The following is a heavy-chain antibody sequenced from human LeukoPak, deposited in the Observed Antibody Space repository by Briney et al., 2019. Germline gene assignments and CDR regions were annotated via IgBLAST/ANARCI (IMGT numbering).Heavy chain of an antibody. Sequence: GGSLRLSCAASGFTFISYAMSWVRQAPGKGLEWVSAISGGGSTYYADSVKGRFTISRDNSKNTLYLQMNSLRAEDTAVYYCARESYYFDYWGQGTLVTVSS. J-gene: IGHJ4*02. CDR2: ISGGGST. CDR1: GFTFISYA. D-gene: IGHD3-16*02. CDR3: ARESYYFDY. V-gene: IGHV3-23*01.